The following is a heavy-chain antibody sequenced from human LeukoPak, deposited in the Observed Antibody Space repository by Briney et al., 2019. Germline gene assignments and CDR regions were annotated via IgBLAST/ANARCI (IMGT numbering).Heavy chain of an antibody. V-gene: IGHV1-18*01. CDR3: ARANYGDCTNGVCSTFYYYYYMDV. D-gene: IGHD2-8*01. J-gene: IGHJ6*03. Sequence: ASVNVSCKASGYTFTSYGISWVRQAPGQGLEWMGWISAYNGNTNYAQKLQGRVTMTTDTSTSTAYMELSSLRSEDTAVYYCARANYGDCTNGVCSTFYYYYYMDVWGKGTTVTVSS. CDR2: ISAYNGNT. CDR1: GYTFTSYG.